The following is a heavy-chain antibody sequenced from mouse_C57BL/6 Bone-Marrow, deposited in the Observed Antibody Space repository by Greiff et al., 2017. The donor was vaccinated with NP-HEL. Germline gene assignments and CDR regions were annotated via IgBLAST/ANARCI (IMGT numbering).Heavy chain of an antibody. CDR1: GFTFSSYG. CDR2: ISSGGSYT. Sequence: EVQVVESGGDLVKPGGSLKLSCAASGFTFSSYGMSWVRQTPDKRLEWVATISSGGSYTYYPDSVKGRFTISRDNAKNTLYLQMSSLKSEDTAMYYCASLLGDYAMDYWGQGTSVTVSS. V-gene: IGHV5-6*01. D-gene: IGHD4-1*01. CDR3: ASLLGDYAMDY. J-gene: IGHJ4*01.